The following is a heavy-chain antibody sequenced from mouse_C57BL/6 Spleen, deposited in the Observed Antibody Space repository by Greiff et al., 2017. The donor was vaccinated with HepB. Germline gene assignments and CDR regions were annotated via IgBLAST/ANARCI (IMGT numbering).Heavy chain of an antibody. CDR3: ARAFYGNYSAWFAY. V-gene: IGHV5-17*01. CDR1: GFTFSDYG. J-gene: IGHJ3*01. CDR2: ISSGSSTI. Sequence: DVQLQESGGGLVKPGGSLKLSCAASGFTFSDYGMHWVRQAPEKGLEWVAYISSGSSTIYYADTVKGRFTISRDNAKNTLFLQMTSLRSEDTAMYYCARAFYGNYSAWFAYWGQGTLVTVSA. D-gene: IGHD2-1*01.